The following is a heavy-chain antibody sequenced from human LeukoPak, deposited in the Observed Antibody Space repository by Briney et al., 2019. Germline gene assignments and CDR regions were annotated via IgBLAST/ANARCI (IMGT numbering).Heavy chain of an antibody. CDR2: INHSGST. CDR1: GGSISSSSYY. V-gene: IGHV4-39*01. CDR3: ARHRNLPRRGPYFDY. J-gene: IGHJ4*02. D-gene: IGHD3-10*01. Sequence: PSETLSLTCTVSGGSISSSSYYWSWIRQPPGKGLEWIGEINHSGSTNYNPSLKSRVTISVDTSKNQFSLKLSSVTAADTAVYYCARHRNLPRRGPYFDYWGQGTLVTVSS.